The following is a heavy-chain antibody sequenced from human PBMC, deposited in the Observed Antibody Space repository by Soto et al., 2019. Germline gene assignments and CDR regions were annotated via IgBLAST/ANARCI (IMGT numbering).Heavy chain of an antibody. CDR1: GGSISSGGYY. J-gene: IGHJ4*02. Sequence: SETLSLTCTASGGSISSGGYYWSWIRQEPGKGLEWIGYTHYIGDTYYNPFLRSRVTISTDTSKTQFSLRLRSVTSADTAVYYCARGDSQVSSVFDYWGQGMLVTVSS. CDR3: ARGDSQVSSVFDY. V-gene: IGHV4-31*03. D-gene: IGHD3-16*01. CDR2: THYIGDT.